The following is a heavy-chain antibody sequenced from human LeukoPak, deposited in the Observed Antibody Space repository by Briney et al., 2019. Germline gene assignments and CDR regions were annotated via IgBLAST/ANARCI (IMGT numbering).Heavy chain of an antibody. CDR3: ARRTGSGWYDY. D-gene: IGHD6-19*01. J-gene: IGHJ4*02. CDR1: GFTFSNYA. CDR2: ISSNGGNR. V-gene: IGHV3-64*01. Sequence: GGSLRPSCAASGFTFSNYAMHWVRQPPGKGLEYVSVISSNGGNRYYANSVKGRFTISRDNSNNTLYLQMGSLRAEDMAVYYCARRTGSGWYDYWGQGTLVTVSS.